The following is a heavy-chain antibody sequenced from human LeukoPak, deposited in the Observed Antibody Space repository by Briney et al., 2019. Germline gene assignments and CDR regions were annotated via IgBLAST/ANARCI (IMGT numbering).Heavy chain of an antibody. CDR1: GGTFSSYA. J-gene: IGHJ6*03. Sequence: SVKVSCKASGGTFSSYAISWVRQAPGQGLEWMGGIIPIFGTANYAQKFQGGVTITTDESTSTAYMELSSLGSEDTAVYYCARDGSVRYCSSTSCERLGYYYYMDVWGKGTTVTVSS. CDR3: ARDGSVRYCSSTSCERLGYYYYMDV. CDR2: IIPIFGTA. V-gene: IGHV1-69*05. D-gene: IGHD2-2*01.